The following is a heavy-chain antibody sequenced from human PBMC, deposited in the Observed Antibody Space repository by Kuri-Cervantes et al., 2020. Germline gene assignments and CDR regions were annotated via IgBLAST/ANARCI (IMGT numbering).Heavy chain of an antibody. CDR1: GYTFTSYD. Sequence: ASVKVSCKASGYTFTSYDINWVRQATGQGLEWMGWMTPNNDNTGYAHKFQGRVTMTRDTSTSTVYMELSSLRSEDTAVYYCARSSGVGSTVAGLGFDYWGQGTLVTVSS. CDR2: MTPNNDNT. J-gene: IGHJ4*02. CDR3: ARSSGVGSTVAGLGFDY. V-gene: IGHV1-8*01. D-gene: IGHD6-19*01.